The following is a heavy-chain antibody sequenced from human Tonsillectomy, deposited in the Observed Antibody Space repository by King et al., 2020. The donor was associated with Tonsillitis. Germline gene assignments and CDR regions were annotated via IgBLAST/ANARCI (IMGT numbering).Heavy chain of an antibody. CDR2: IYTSGST. CDR1: VGAISSYY. CDR3: ARDCDFWSGYYLYYGMDV. Sequence: QLQESGPGLVKPSETLSLTCTVSVGAISSYYWSCIRQPAGKGQCWIGRIYTSGSTNYNTPYNSRVTMSVETSKNQFSLTLSAVTAADTAVYYCARDCDFWSGYYLYYGMDVWGQGTTVTVSS. J-gene: IGHJ6*02. D-gene: IGHD3-3*01. V-gene: IGHV4-4*07.